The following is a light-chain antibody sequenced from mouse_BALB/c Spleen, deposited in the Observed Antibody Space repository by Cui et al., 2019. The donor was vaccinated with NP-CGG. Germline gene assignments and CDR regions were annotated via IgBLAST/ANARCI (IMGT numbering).Light chain of an antibody. J-gene: IGLJ1*01. CDR2: GTN. CDR3: ALWYSNHWV. V-gene: IGLV1*01. CDR1: TGAVTTSNH. Sequence: QAVVTQESALNTSPGETVTLTCRSSTGAVTTSNHANWVQEKPDHLFTGLIGGTNNRAPGVPARFSGSLIGDKAALTITGAQTDDEAIYFCALWYSNHWVFGGGTKLTVL.